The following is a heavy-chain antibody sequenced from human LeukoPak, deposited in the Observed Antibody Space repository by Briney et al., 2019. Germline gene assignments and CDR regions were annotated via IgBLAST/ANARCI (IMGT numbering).Heavy chain of an antibody. CDR3: ATDKYGGPVH. J-gene: IGHJ4*02. CDR2: ISITSKTI. Sequence: GGSLRLSCTGSGFTFSSNDMSWVRQPPGKGLEWVSYISITSKTIKYADSVKGRFTISRDNAKNSLYLQMNSLRDEDTAVYYCATDKYGGPVHWGQGTLVTVSS. D-gene: IGHD5-12*01. V-gene: IGHV3-48*02. CDR1: GFTFSSND.